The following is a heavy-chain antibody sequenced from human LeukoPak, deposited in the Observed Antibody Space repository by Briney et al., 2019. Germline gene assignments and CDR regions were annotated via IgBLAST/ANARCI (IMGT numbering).Heavy chain of an antibody. CDR2: ISSSSSYT. Sequence: GRTLRLSCAASGFTFSDYYMSWIREAPGKGLEGGSYISSSSSYTNYADSVKGRFTISRDNAKNSLYLQMNSLRAEDTAVYYCASTGGGYYFDYWGQGTLVTVSS. D-gene: IGHD3-16*01. CDR1: GFTFSDYY. V-gene: IGHV3-11*06. J-gene: IGHJ4*02. CDR3: ASTGGGYYFDY.